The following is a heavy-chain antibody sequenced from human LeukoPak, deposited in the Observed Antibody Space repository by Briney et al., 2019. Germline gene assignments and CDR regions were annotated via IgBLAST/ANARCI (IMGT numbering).Heavy chain of an antibody. J-gene: IGHJ4*02. Sequence: SESLSLTCAVDGGSFNGFYWSWIRQPPGKGLEWTGEINHSRSTNLSPSPSSRVPLSVDKSKNQFSLKLSSVPAADTAVYYCARDQGNQVGDYAPFDYWGQGTLVTVSS. CDR1: GGSFNGFY. CDR3: ARDQGNQVGDYAPFDY. V-gene: IGHV4-34*01. CDR2: INHSRST. D-gene: IGHD4-17*01.